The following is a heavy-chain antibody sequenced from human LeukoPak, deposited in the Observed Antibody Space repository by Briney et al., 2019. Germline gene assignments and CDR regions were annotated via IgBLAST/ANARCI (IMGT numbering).Heavy chain of an antibody. CDR2: INTNNGNT. J-gene: IGHJ4*02. D-gene: IGHD3-10*01. CDR3: AREREETYGSGSYTFDH. CDR1: GYTFTSYG. V-gene: IGHV1-18*01. Sequence: EASVKVSCKASGYTFTSYGISWVRQAPGQGLEWMGWINTNNGNTNYVKRLQGRVTMTTDTSTTTAYMELRSLISDDTAVYYCAREREETYGSGSYTFDHWGQGTLVTVSS.